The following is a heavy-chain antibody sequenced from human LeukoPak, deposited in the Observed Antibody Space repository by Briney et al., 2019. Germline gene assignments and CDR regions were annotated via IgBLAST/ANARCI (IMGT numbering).Heavy chain of an antibody. CDR3: ARISIAAAGSDY. CDR2: IKQDGSEK. J-gene: IGHJ4*02. D-gene: IGHD6-13*01. Sequence: PGGSLRLSCAASGFTFSSYWMTWVRQAPGKGLEWAANIKQDGSEKYYVDSVKGRFTISRDNAKNSVYLQMNSLRAEDTAVYYCARISIAAAGSDYWGQGTLVTVSS. CDR1: GFTFSSYW. V-gene: IGHV3-7*01.